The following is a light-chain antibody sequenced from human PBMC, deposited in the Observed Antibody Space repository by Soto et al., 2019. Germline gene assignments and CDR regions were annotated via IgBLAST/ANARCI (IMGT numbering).Light chain of an antibody. V-gene: IGKV3-20*01. J-gene: IGKJ1*01. CDR3: QQYGYSFWT. CDR2: GAS. CDR1: QSVTSSH. Sequence: EIVLTQTPGTLSLSPGERATLSCRASQSVTSSHLAWYQQKPGQAPRLLIYGASSRATGIPDRFSGSGSGTDYTLTISRLEPEDSAVYYCQQYGYSFWTFGQGTKVEIK.